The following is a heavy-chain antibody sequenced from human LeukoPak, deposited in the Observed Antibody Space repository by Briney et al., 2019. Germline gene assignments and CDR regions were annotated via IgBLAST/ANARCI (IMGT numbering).Heavy chain of an antibody. CDR1: GYTFTGYY. CDR2: INPNSGGT. CDR3: ARVRATVTTHHWFDP. Sequence: ASVKVSCKASGYTFTGYYMHWVRQAPGQGLEWMGWINPNSGGTNYAQKSQGRVTMTRDTPISTAYMELSRLRSDDTAVYYCARVRATVTTHHWFDPWGQGTLVTVSS. V-gene: IGHV1-2*02. J-gene: IGHJ5*02. D-gene: IGHD4-17*01.